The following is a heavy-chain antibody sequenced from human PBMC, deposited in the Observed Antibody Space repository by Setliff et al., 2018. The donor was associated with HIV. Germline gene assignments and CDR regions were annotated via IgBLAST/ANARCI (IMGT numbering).Heavy chain of an antibody. CDR2: IGPGGDT. V-gene: IGHV3-23*01. J-gene: IGHJ4*02. Sequence: PGGSLRLSCEVSGFTFSTYWMHWVRQAPGKGLVWVSVIGPGGDTHYADSVKGRFTISRHNSKNTLYLHMNSLRAEDTAVYYCAKDRGCSVWGQGTLVTVSS. CDR1: GFTFSTYW. CDR3: AKDRGCSV. D-gene: IGHD2-15*01.